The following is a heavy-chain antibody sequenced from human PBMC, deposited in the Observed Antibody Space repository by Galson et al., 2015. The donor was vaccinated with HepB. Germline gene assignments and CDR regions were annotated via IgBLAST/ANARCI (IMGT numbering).Heavy chain of an antibody. CDR1: GFTFSSYA. CDR2: ISYDGSNK. Sequence: SLRLSCAASGFTFSSYAMHWVRQAPGKGLEWVAVISYDGSNKYYADSVEGRFTISRDNSKNTLYLQMNSLRAEDTAVYYCARDRGAGLYSSLSARPNNWFDPWGQGTLVTVSS. CDR3: ARDRGAGLYSSLSARPNNWFDP. J-gene: IGHJ5*02. V-gene: IGHV3-30-3*01. D-gene: IGHD6-13*01.